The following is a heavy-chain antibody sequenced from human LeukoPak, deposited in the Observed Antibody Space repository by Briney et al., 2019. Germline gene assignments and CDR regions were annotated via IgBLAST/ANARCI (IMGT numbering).Heavy chain of an antibody. V-gene: IGHV3-48*03. CDR1: GFTFSSYE. J-gene: IGHJ4*02. CDR3: ARDSDYGSGPEYFDY. D-gene: IGHD3-10*01. CDR2: ISSSGSTI. Sequence: PGGSLKLSCAASGFTFSSYEMNWVRQAPGKGLEWVSYISSSGSTIYYADSVKGRFTISRDNAKNSLYLQMNSLRAEDTAVYYCARDSDYGSGPEYFDYWGQGTLVTVSS.